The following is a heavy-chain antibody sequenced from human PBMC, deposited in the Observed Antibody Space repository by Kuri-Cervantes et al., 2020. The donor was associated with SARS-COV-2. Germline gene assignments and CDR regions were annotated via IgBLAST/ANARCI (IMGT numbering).Heavy chain of an antibody. V-gene: IGHV3-21*01. D-gene: IGHD1-1*01. CDR2: ISSSSSYI. Sequence: GESLKISCAASGFTFSGYSMNWVRQAPGKGLEWVSSISSSSSYIYYADSVKGRFTISRDNAKNSLYLQMNSLRAEDTAVYYCAKVPISETKYFQHWGQGTLVTVSS. CDR1: GFTFSGYS. J-gene: IGHJ1*01. CDR3: AKVPISETKYFQH.